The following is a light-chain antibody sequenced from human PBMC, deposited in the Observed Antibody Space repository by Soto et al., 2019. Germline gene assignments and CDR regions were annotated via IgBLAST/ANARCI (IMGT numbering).Light chain of an antibody. J-gene: IGLJ2*01. CDR3: QVWDSRSAL. V-gene: IGLV3-21*04. CDR1: NIGSKS. CDR2: YDS. Sequence: SYELTQPPSVSVAPGKTARITCGGNNIGSKSVHWYQQKPGQAPVLVIYYDSDRPSGIPERFSGSNSGNTATLTISRVEAGDEADYYCQVWDSRSALFGGGTKLTVL.